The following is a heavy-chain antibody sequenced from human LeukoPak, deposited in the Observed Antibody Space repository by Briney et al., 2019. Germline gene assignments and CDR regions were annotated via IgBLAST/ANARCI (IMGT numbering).Heavy chain of an antibody. Sequence: GASVKVSCKASGGTFSSYAISWVRQAPGQGLEWMGGIIPIFGTANYAQKFQGRVTITADESTSTAYTELSSLRSEDTAVYYCARGTVGGHYYDSSGYEPNDYWGQGTLVTVSS. J-gene: IGHJ4*02. CDR1: GGTFSSYA. V-gene: IGHV1-69*13. CDR3: ARGTVGGHYYDSSGYEPNDY. CDR2: IIPIFGTA. D-gene: IGHD3-22*01.